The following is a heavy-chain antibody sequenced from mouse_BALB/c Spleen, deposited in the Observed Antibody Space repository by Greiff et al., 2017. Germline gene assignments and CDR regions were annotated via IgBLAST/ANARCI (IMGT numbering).Heavy chain of an antibody. J-gene: IGHJ2*01. CDR2: ISSGSSTI. CDR3: ARQGGFDY. V-gene: IGHV5-17*02. CDR1: GFTFSSFG. Sequence: EVKLVESGGGLVQPGGSRKLSCAASGFTFSSFGMHWVRQAPEKGLEWVAYISSGSSTIYYADTVKGRFTISRDNPKNTLYLQMSSLRSEDTAMYYCARQGGFDYWGQGTTLTVSS.